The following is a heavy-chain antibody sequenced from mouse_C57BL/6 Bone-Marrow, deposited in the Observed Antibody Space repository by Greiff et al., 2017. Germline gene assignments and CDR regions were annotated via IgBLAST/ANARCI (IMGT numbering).Heavy chain of an antibody. D-gene: IGHD1-1*01. V-gene: IGHV1-61*01. CDR3: ARRGPYYGSSYGY. J-gene: IGHJ2*01. CDR2: IYPSDSET. Sequence: QVQLKQPGAELVRPGSSVKLSCKASGYTFTSYWMDWVKQRPGQGLEWIGNIYPSDSETHYNQKFKDKATLTVDKSSSTAYMQLSSLTSEDSAVYYCARRGPYYGSSYGYWGQGTTLTVSS. CDR1: GYTFTSYW.